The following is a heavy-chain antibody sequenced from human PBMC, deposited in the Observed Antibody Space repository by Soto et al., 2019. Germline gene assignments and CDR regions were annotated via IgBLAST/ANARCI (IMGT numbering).Heavy chain of an antibody. CDR2: IYYSGST. D-gene: IGHD5-12*01. CDR1: GGSISSYY. V-gene: IGHV4-59*01. Sequence: SETLSLTCTVSGGSISSYYWSWIRQPPGKGLEWIGYIYYSGSTNYNPSLKSRVTISVDTSKNQFSLKLSSVTAADTAVYYCAREKIGYSGYDFNWDDPLRLNTNYFDYWGQGTLVTVSS. J-gene: IGHJ4*02. CDR3: AREKIGYSGYDFNWDDPLRLNTNYFDY.